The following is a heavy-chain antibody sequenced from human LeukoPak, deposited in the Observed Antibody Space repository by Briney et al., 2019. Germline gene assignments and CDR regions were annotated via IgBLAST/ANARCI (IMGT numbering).Heavy chain of an antibody. D-gene: IGHD6-13*01. V-gene: IGHV3-7*01. J-gene: IGHJ4*02. Sequence: GGSLRLSCAASGFTFSTYWMSWVRQAPGKGLEWVANIKQDGSEKYYVDSVKGLLTISRDNAKNSLYLQMNSLRAEDTAVYYCARDNMRDGGIAAAGTDYWGQGTLVTVSS. CDR1: GFTFSTYW. CDR2: IKQDGSEK. CDR3: ARDNMRDGGIAAAGTDY.